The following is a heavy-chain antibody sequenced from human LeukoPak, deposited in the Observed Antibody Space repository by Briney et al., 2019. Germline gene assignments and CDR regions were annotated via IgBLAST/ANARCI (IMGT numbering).Heavy chain of an antibody. CDR1: RFTFSSYS. CDR3: ASKGYCSSTSCPREFDY. J-gene: IGHJ4*02. Sequence: GGSLRLSCAASRFTFSSYSMNWVRQAPGKGLEWVSSISSSSSYIYYADSVKGRFTISRDNAKNSLYLQMNSLRAEDTAVYYCASKGYCSSTSCPREFDYWGQGTLVTVSS. D-gene: IGHD2-2*01. CDR2: ISSSSSYI. V-gene: IGHV3-21*01.